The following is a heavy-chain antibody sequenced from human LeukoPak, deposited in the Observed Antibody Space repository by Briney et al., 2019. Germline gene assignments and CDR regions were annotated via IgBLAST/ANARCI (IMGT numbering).Heavy chain of an antibody. Sequence: GGSLRLSCAASGFTFSSYIMNWVRQAPGKGLEWVSSISSGSIYIYYADSVKGRFTISRDNAKNSLYLQVNSLRAEDTAVYYCARQAAGGTWFFDYWGQGTLVTVSS. CDR1: GFTFSSYI. J-gene: IGHJ4*02. CDR2: ISSGSIYI. D-gene: IGHD6-13*01. V-gene: IGHV3-21*01. CDR3: ARQAAGGTWFFDY.